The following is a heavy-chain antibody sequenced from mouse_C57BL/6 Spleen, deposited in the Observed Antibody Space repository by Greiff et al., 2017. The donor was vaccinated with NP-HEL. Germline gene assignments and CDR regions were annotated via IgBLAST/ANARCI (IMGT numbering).Heavy chain of an antibody. CDR3: ARGSNLDY. CDR2: INPGSGGT. J-gene: IGHJ2*01. CDR1: GYAFTNYL. V-gene: IGHV1-54*01. Sequence: QVQLQQSGAELVRPGTSVKVSCKASGYAFTNYLIEWVKQRPGQGLEWIGVINPGSGGTNYNGKFKGKATLTADKSSSTAYMQLSSLTSEDSAVYFCARGSNLDYWGQGTTLTVSS.